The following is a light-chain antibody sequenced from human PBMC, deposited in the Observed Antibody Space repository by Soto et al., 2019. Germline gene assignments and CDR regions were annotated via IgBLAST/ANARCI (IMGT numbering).Light chain of an antibody. CDR2: AAS. Sequence: DTPLTQSPSFLSASVGDRVTITCRASQDVSRSVGWYQQKPGKAPKLLISAASTLHSGVPSRFSGSGSGTDFTLTISSLQPEDVATYFFQQLWTYPLTCGGGTKGEI. V-gene: IGKV1-9*01. J-gene: IGKJ4*01. CDR1: QDVSRS. CDR3: QQLWTYPLT.